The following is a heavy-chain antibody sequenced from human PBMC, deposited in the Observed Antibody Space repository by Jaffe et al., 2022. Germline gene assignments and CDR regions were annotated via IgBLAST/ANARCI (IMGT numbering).Heavy chain of an antibody. CDR3: AKDLTGSYHFDY. D-gene: IGHD2-8*02. V-gene: IGHV3-30*02. J-gene: IGHJ4*02. CDR2: IHYDGSTK. CDR1: GFAFSNYV. Sequence: QVQLVESGGGVVQPGGSLRLSCAASGFAFSNYVMHWVRQAPGKGLEWVAFIHYDGSTKFYADSVKGRFTISRDGSQNTLYLQMNSLRTDDTAVYYCAKDLTGSYHFDYWGQGTLVTVSS.